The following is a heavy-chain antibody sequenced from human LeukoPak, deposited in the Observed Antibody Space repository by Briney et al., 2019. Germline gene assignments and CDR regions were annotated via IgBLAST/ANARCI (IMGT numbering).Heavy chain of an antibody. Sequence: PPETLSLTCTVSGGSISSYYWSWIRQPPGKGLEWIGYIYYSGSTDYNPSLKSRVTISVDTSKNQFSLKLSSVTAADTAVYYCARAPSRYSPYYFDYWGQGTPVTVSS. D-gene: IGHD2-21*01. V-gene: IGHV4-59*01. CDR2: IYYSGST. CDR1: GGSISSYY. CDR3: ARAPSRYSPYYFDY. J-gene: IGHJ4*02.